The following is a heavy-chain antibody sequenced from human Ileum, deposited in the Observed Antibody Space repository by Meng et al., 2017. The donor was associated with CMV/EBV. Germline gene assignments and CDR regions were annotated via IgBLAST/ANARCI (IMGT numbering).Heavy chain of an antibody. Sequence: VQVMGSGGCPVQLGGSLRVPCAVPGFTFSASGSHGVRQAPGKGLEWVAHIRYDGSNKYYADSVKGRLTIARDDSKNTLYLQMTSLTAEDTAIYYCAKDPGNPDTLDYWGQGTLVTVSS. V-gene: IGHV3-30*02. CDR2: IRYDGSNK. D-gene: IGHD5-18*01. CDR3: AKDPGNPDTLDY. CDR1: GFTFSASG. J-gene: IGHJ4*02.